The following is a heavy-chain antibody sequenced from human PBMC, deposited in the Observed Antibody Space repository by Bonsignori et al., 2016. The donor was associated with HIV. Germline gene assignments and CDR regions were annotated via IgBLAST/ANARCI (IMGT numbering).Heavy chain of an antibody. Sequence: VRQAPGKGLEWVAVISYDGAKEYYADSVKGRFSISRDNFQNTLYLQMNSLTAEDTAVYYCARDGGGLGEYDYGDDFGYYFDCWGQGKSGHRLL. CDR2: ISYDGAKE. V-gene: IGHV3-30-3*01. CDR3: ARDGGGLGEYDYGDDFGYYFDC. D-gene: IGHD4-17*01. J-gene: IGHJ4*02.